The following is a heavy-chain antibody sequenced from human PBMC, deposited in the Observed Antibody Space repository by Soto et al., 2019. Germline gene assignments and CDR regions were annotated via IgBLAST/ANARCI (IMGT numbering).Heavy chain of an antibody. J-gene: IGHJ4*02. V-gene: IGHV3-23*01. CDR1: GFTFGSYA. Sequence: VGSLRLSCAASGFTFGSYAMSWVRLAPGKGLEWVSVAGPSGSSTFYADSVRGRFTISRDNVENTLYLQMNSLRVADTALYFCARTYYYDSKGYYRTFDYWGQGTLVTVSS. CDR2: AGPSGSST. D-gene: IGHD3-22*01. CDR3: ARTYYYDSKGYYRTFDY.